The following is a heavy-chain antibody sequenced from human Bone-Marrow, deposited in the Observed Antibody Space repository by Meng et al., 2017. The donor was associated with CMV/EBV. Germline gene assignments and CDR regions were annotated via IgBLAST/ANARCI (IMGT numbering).Heavy chain of an antibody. CDR3: ARDSEYYDFWSTQWDY. J-gene: IGHJ4*02. D-gene: IGHD3-3*01. V-gene: IGHV3-30-3*01. CDR2: ISHDGSNK. CDR1: GFIFSNYA. Sequence: GGSLRLSCAASGFIFSNYAMHWVRQAPGKGLEWVAVISHDGSNKYYADSVKGRFTISRDNSKNTLYLQMNSLRAEDTAVYYCARDSEYYDFWSTQWDYWGQGTLVPVSS.